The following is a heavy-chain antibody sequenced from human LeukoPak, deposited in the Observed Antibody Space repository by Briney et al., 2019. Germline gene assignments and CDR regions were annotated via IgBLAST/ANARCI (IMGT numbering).Heavy chain of an antibody. CDR3: AKVGSSGYFSPDRFDY. Sequence: GGSLRLSCAASGFTFDDYAMHWVRQAPGKGLEWVSGISWNSGSMGHADSVKGRFTISRDNAKNSLYLQMNSLRAEDTALYYCAKVGSSGYFSPDRFDYWGQGTLVTVSS. J-gene: IGHJ4*02. V-gene: IGHV3-9*01. CDR1: GFTFDDYA. CDR2: ISWNSGSM. D-gene: IGHD3-22*01.